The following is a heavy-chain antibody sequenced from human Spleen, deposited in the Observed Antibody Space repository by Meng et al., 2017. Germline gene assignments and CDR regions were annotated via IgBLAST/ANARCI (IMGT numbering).Heavy chain of an antibody. CDR1: GFTVSSNY. CDR2: IYSGGST. Sequence: GGSLRLSCAASGFTVSSNYMSWVRQAPGKGLEWVSVIYSGGSTYYADSVKGRFTISRDNSKNTLFLQMNSLRAEDTAMYYCETNPFTPAPDYWGQGTLVTVSS. CDR3: ETNPFTPAPDY. J-gene: IGHJ4*02. V-gene: IGHV3-53*01. D-gene: IGHD1-14*01.